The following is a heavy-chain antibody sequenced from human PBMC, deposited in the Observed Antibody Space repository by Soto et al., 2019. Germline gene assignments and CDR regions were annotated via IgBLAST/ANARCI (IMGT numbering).Heavy chain of an antibody. V-gene: IGHV4-59*08. J-gene: IGHJ4*02. CDR2: IYYSGST. Sequence: QVQLQESGPGLVKPSETLSLTCSVSGGSIGSYYWSWIRQPPGKGLEWIGYIYYSGSTNYNPSLKSRVTISVDTSKNQFSLKLSSVTAADTAVYYCARGGWRQIDCWGQGTLVTVSS. CDR3: ARGGWRQIDC. CDR1: GGSIGSYY. D-gene: IGHD3-3*01.